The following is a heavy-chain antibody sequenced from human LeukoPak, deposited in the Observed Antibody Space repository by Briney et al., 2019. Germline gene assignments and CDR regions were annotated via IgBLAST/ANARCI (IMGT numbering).Heavy chain of an antibody. CDR2: ISGSGGST. V-gene: IGHV3-23*01. D-gene: IGHD3-22*01. J-gene: IGHJ4*02. CDR1: GFTFSSCA. CDR3: AKDSSGITMIVVARDGPFGY. Sequence: PGGSLRLSCAASGFTFSSCAMSWVRQAPGKGLEWVSAISGSGGSTYYADSVKGRFTISRDNSKNTLYLQMNSLRAEDTAVYYCAKDSSGITMIVVARDGPFGYWGQGTLVTVSS.